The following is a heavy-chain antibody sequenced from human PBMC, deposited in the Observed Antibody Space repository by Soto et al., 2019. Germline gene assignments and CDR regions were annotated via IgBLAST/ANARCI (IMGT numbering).Heavy chain of an antibody. Sequence: GGSLRLSCAASGVSFSISAMHWVRQAPGKGLEWVAVISYDGSIKYYADSVKGRFTISRDNSKNTPYLQMNSPRADDTAVYYCARAEAVAGPYYFDYWGQGTLVTVSS. V-gene: IGHV3-30-3*01. D-gene: IGHD6-19*01. J-gene: IGHJ4*02. CDR3: ARAEAVAGPYYFDY. CDR1: GVSFSISA. CDR2: ISYDGSIK.